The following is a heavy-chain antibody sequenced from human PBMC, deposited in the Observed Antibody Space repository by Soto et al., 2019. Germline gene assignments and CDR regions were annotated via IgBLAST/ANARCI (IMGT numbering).Heavy chain of an antibody. V-gene: IGHV5-51*01. J-gene: IGHJ4*02. CDR1: GYSFTNYW. CDR2: INPADSDT. D-gene: IGHD3-22*01. Sequence: GETLKISCKGSGYSFTNYWIGWVRQMPGKGLEWMGIINPADSDTRYSPSFQGQVTVSADKSISTAYLQRGSLKASDTAMYYCVRPDSTGYYSHWGQGTPVTVSS. CDR3: VRPDSTGYYSH.